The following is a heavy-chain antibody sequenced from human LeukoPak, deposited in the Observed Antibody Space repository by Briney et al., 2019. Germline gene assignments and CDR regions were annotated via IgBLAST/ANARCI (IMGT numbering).Heavy chain of an antibody. Sequence: ASVKVSCKASGYTFTGYYTHWVRQAPGQGLEWMGWINPNSGGTNYAQKFQGRVTMTRDTSISTAYMELSRLRSDDTAVYYCARDEYSGYDFRNEYVPENWFDPWGQGTLVTVSS. D-gene: IGHD5-12*01. V-gene: IGHV1-2*02. CDR2: INPNSGGT. CDR1: GYTFTGYY. J-gene: IGHJ5*02. CDR3: ARDEYSGYDFRNEYVPENWFDP.